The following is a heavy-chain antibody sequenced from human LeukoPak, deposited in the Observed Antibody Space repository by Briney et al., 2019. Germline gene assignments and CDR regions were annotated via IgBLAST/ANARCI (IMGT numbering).Heavy chain of an antibody. CDR2: ISGSGSST. J-gene: IGHJ3*02. Sequence: GGSLRLSCAASGFTFSSYAMSWVRQAPGKGLEWVSDISGSGSSTYYPDSVKGRFTISRDKSKNSLYQQMNSLRGEDTAVYYCAKDRRRFKAFTMIVVVNAAFDIWGEGTMVTVSS. V-gene: IGHV3-23*01. D-gene: IGHD3-22*01. CDR3: AKDRRRFKAFTMIVVVNAAFDI. CDR1: GFTFSSYA.